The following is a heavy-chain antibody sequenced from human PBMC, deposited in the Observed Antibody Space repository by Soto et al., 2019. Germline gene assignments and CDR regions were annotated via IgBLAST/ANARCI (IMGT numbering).Heavy chain of an antibody. Sequence: PSETRSLTCTVSDASVWSDSYFWTWIRQPPGKGLEWIAYISHTGDTNYNPSLKSRVTISIDTSRNQFSLTVTSVTAADTAVYFCARIVVGVTVDLWGQGSLVTVSS. J-gene: IGHJ4*02. V-gene: IGHV4-61*01. CDR3: ARIVVGVTVDL. CDR2: ISHTGDT. CDR1: DASVWSDSYF. D-gene: IGHD1-26*01.